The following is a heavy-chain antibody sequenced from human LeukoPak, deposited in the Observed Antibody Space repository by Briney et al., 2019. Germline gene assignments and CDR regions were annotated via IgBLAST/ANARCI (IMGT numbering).Heavy chain of an antibody. V-gene: IGHV3-21*01. CDR1: GLTFSTYS. CDR3: ARDLYTGTNWFDP. J-gene: IGHJ5*02. CDR2: ISSGSTYI. D-gene: IGHD2-8*02. Sequence: PGGSLRLSCAASGLTFSTYSMNWVRQAPGKGLEWVSSISSGSTYIYYIDSVKGRFTISRDNAKNSLYLQMNSLRAEDTAVYYCARDLYTGTNWFDPWGQGTLVTVSS.